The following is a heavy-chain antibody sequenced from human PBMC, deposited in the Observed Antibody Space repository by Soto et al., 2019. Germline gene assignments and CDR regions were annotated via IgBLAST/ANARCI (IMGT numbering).Heavy chain of an antibody. Sequence: ETLSLTCTVSGGSISSYYWSWIRQPPGKGLEWIGYIYYSGSTNYNPSLKSRVTISVDTSKNQFSLKLSSVTAADTAVYYCARDRSPYSNYPAYYFDYWGQGTLVTAPQ. V-gene: IGHV4-59*01. J-gene: IGHJ4*02. CDR2: IYYSGST. CDR1: GGSISSYY. CDR3: ARDRSPYSNYPAYYFDY. D-gene: IGHD4-4*01.